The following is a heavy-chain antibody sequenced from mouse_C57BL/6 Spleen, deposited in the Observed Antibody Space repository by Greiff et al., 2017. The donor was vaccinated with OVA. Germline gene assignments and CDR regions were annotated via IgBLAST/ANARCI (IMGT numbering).Heavy chain of an antibody. CDR3: ARYITGTFAY. Sequence: EVKVEESGGGLVQPGGSLSLSCAASGFTFTDYYMSWVRQPPGKALEWLGFIRNKANGYTTEYSASVKGRFTISRDNSQSILYLQMNALRAEDSATYYCARYITGTFAYWGQGTLVTVSA. J-gene: IGHJ3*01. CDR2: IRNKANGYTT. D-gene: IGHD4-1*01. V-gene: IGHV7-3*01. CDR1: GFTFTDYY.